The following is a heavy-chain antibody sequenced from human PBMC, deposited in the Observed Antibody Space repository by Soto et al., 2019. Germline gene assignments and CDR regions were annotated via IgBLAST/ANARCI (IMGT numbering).Heavy chain of an antibody. J-gene: IGHJ6*02. CDR2: IDPSDSYT. Sequence: GASLKISCEGSGYSFTSYWISWVRQMPGKGLEWMGRIDPSDSYTNYSPSFQVHVTISADKSISTAYLQWSSLKASDTAMYYCARHPRGYYYYGMDVWGQGTKVTVS. V-gene: IGHV5-10-1*01. CDR3: ARHPRGYYYYGMDV. D-gene: IGHD3-10*01. CDR1: GYSFTSYW.